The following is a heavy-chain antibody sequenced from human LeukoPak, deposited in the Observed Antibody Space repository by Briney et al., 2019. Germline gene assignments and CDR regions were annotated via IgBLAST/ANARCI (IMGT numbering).Heavy chain of an antibody. V-gene: IGHV1-18*01. CDR3: ARDPPPLKSGSYYGEAGWFDP. J-gene: IGHJ5*02. CDR1: GYTFTSYG. CDR2: ISAYNGNT. D-gene: IGHD1-26*01. Sequence: GASVKVSCKASGYTFTSYGISWVRQAPGQGLEWMGWISAYNGNTNYAQKLQGRVTMTTDTSTSTAYMELRSLRSDDTAVYYCARDPPPLKSGSYYGEAGWFDPWGQGTLVTVSS.